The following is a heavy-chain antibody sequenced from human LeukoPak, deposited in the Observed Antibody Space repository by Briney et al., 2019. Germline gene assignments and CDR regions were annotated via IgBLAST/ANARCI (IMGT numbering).Heavy chain of an antibody. CDR2: ISGSGVST. J-gene: IGHJ6*02. Sequence: GGSLRLSCAASGITFSSYAMSWVRQAPGKGLEWDSIISGSGVSTYYADSVKGRFTISRDNSKNTLYLQMNSLRAEDTAVYYCAKVRGSYYYYGMDVWGQGTTVTVSS. V-gene: IGHV3-23*01. CDR3: AKVRGSYYYYGMDV. CDR1: GITFSSYA. D-gene: IGHD1-26*01.